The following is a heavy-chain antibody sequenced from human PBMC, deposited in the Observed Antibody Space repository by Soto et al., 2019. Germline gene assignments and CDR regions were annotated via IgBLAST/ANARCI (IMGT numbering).Heavy chain of an antibody. CDR3: ARDLGPPLNALGYCSGGSCYSGYYYYMDV. D-gene: IGHD2-15*01. Sequence: GASVKVSCKASGYTFTSYAMHWVRQAPGQRLEWMGLINAGNGNTKYSQKFKGRVTITRDTSASTAYMELSSLRSEDTAVYYCARDLGPPLNALGYCSGGSCYSGYYYYMDVWGKGTTVTVSS. CDR1: GYTFTSYA. CDR2: INAGNGNT. J-gene: IGHJ6*03. V-gene: IGHV1-3*01.